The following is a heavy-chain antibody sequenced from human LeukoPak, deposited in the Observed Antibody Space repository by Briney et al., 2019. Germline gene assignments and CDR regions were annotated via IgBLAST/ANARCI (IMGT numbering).Heavy chain of an antibody. J-gene: IGHJ4*02. V-gene: IGHV3-23*01. CDR2: ISGSGGSA. CDR3: AKAKLVTPFFYFDY. D-gene: IGHD4-23*01. CDR1: GFTFSSYD. Sequence: GGSLRLSCAVSGFTFSSYDMSWVRQAPGKGLEWVSAISGSGGSAYYADSVKGRFTISRDNSKNTLYLQMNSLRAEDTAVYYCAKAKLVTPFFYFDYWGQGTLVTVSS.